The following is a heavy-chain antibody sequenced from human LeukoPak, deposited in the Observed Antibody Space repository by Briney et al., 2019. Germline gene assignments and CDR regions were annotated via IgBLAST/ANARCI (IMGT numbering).Heavy chain of an antibody. CDR3: ARGFELELRY. CDR1: GGSFSGYY. CDR2: INHSGST. J-gene: IGHJ4*02. V-gene: IGHV4-34*01. Sequence: PSETLSLTCAVYGGSFSGYYWSWIRRPPGKGLEWIGEINHSGSTNYNPSLKSRVTISVDTSKNQFSLKLSSVTAADTAVYYCARGFELELRYWGQGTLVTVSS. D-gene: IGHD1-7*01.